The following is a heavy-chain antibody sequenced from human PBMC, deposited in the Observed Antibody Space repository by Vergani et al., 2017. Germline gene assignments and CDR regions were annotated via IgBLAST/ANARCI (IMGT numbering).Heavy chain of an antibody. CDR2: INPSGGST. D-gene: IGHD3-3*01. J-gene: IGHJ3*02. Sequence: QVQLVQSGAEVKKPGASVKVSCKASGYTFTSYGISWVRQAPGQGLEWMGIINPSGGSTSYAQKFQGRVTITRDTSASTAYMELSSLRSEDTAVYYCARVVRFLAFDIWGQGTMVTVSS. V-gene: IGHV1-46*01. CDR3: ARVVRFLAFDI. CDR1: GYTFTSYG.